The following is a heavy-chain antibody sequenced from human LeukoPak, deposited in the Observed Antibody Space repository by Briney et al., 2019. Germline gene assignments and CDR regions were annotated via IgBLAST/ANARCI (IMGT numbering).Heavy chain of an antibody. CDR1: GFPFSTYA. J-gene: IGHJ6*02. CDR2: ISSNGSNT. D-gene: IGHD4-11*01. Sequence: PGGSLRLSCVASGFPFSTYAMHWVRQAPGKGLEYVSGISSNGSNTNYADSVKGRFTISRDNSKNTLYLQMNSLRTEDTAVYYCGRDGVMITTDQGTMDDWGQGTTVTVSS. V-gene: IGHV3-64*04. CDR3: GRDGVMITTDQGTMDD.